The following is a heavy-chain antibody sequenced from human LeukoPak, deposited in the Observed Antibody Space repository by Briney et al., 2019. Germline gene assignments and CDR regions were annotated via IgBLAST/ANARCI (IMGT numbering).Heavy chain of an antibody. D-gene: IGHD2-15*01. Sequence: HPGGSLRLSCAASGFTFSSYGMHWVRQAPGKGLEWVAVIWYDGSNKYYADSVKGRFTISRDNAKNSLYLQMNSLRAEDTAVYYCARDLCSGGSCYFGYWGQGTLVTVSS. J-gene: IGHJ4*02. V-gene: IGHV3-33*01. CDR2: IWYDGSNK. CDR1: GFTFSSYG. CDR3: ARDLCSGGSCYFGY.